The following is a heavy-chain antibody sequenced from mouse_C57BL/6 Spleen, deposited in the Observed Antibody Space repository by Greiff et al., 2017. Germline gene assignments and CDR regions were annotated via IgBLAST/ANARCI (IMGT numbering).Heavy chain of an antibody. Sequence: QVHVKQSGAELVRPGTSVKVSCKASGYAFTNYLIEWVKQRPGQGLEWIGVINPGSGGTNYNEKFKGKATLTADKSSSTAYMQLSSLTSEDSAVYFCARWTYYSNYVDYWGQGTTLTVSS. D-gene: IGHD2-5*01. J-gene: IGHJ2*01. CDR1: GYAFTNYL. CDR2: INPGSGGT. V-gene: IGHV1-54*01. CDR3: ARWTYYSNYVDY.